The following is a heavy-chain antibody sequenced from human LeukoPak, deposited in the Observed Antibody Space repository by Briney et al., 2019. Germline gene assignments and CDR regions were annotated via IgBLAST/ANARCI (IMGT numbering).Heavy chain of an antibody. CDR3: ARHFTYYYDSSGHHFDY. V-gene: IGHV4-39*01. CDR2: IYYSGST. J-gene: IGHJ4*02. Sequence: PSETLSLTCTVSGGSISSSSYYWGWIRQPPGKGLEWIGSIYYSGSTYYNPSLKSRVTISVDTSKNQFSLKLSSVTAADTAVYYCARHFTYYYDSSGHHFDYWGQGTLVTVSS. CDR1: GGSISSSSYY. D-gene: IGHD3-22*01.